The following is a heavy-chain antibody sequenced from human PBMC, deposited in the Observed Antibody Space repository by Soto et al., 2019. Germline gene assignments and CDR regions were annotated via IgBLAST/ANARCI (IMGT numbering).Heavy chain of an antibody. Sequence: SETLSLTCTVSGGSISSYYWSWIRQPPGKGLEWIGYIYYSGSTNYNPSLKSRVTISVDTSKNQFSLKLSSVTAADTAVYYCARGVGHWDFWRDHNQQNWFDPWGQGTLVTVSS. V-gene: IGHV4-59*12. CDR3: ARGVGHWDFWRDHNQQNWFDP. D-gene: IGHD3-3*01. J-gene: IGHJ5*02. CDR1: GGSISSYY. CDR2: IYYSGST.